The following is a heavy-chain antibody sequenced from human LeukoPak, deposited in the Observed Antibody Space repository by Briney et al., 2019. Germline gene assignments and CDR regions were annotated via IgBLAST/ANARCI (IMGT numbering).Heavy chain of an antibody. CDR2: ISSSGGST. V-gene: IGHV3-64*01. CDR3: ARLGDIVIVPVGTGLAAAGPFDY. Sequence: GGSLRLSCAASGFTFSSYAMHWVRQTPGKGLEYVSAISSSGGSTYYANSVKGRFTISRDNAKNSLYLQMNSLRAEDTAVYYCARLGDIVIVPVGTGLAAAGPFDYWGQGTLVTVSS. D-gene: IGHD2-2*01. J-gene: IGHJ4*02. CDR1: GFTFSSYA.